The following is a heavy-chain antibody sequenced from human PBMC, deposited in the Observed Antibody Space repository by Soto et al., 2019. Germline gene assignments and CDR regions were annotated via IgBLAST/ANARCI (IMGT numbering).Heavy chain of an antibody. CDR3: ARYIGEMSAV. CDR1: GFTFSSST. V-gene: IGHV3-21*06. CDR2: ISSSSSYI. J-gene: IGHJ4*02. D-gene: IGHD3-10*01. Sequence: PGGSLRLSCTGSGFTFSSSTMTWVRQGPGKGLEWVSSISSSSSYIYFADSLKGRFTISRDNAKNSLYLQMNSLRAEDTAVYYCARYIGEMSAVWGQGTQVTVSS.